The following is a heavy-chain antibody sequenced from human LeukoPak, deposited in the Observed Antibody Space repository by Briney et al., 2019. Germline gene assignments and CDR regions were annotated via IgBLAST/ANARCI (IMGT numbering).Heavy chain of an antibody. CDR2: ISGSGGST. D-gene: IGHD3-10*01. Sequence: TGGSLRLSCAASGFTFSSYSMTWVRQAPGRGLEWVSRISGSGGSTYYADSVKGRFTISRDNSKNTLYLQMNSPRAEDTAVYYCAKEPNYFGSGLDYWGQGALVTVSS. V-gene: IGHV3-23*01. CDR1: GFTFSSYS. CDR3: AKEPNYFGSGLDY. J-gene: IGHJ4*02.